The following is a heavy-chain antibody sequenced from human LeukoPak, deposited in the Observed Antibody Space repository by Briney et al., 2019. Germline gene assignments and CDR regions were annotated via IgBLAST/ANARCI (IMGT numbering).Heavy chain of an antibody. CDR2: PRRSGSII. D-gene: IGHD3-3*01. J-gene: IGHJ4*02. Sequence: GGPRRLSRAASRFTFSSYEINWGRQAPGKGLEXXSXPRRSGSIIYYADSVKGRFTISRDNDKHSLYLQMNSLRAEDTAIYYCATGDDFWSGYYQLDYWGQGTLVTVSS. CDR3: ATGDDFWSGYYQLDY. V-gene: IGHV3-48*03. CDR1: RFTFSSYE.